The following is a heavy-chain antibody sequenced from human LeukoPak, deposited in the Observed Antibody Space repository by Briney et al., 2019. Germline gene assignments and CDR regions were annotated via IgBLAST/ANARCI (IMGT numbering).Heavy chain of an antibody. CDR2: IAGSGGGT. CDR1: GFTFSSYA. V-gene: IGHV3-23*01. J-gene: IGHJ4*02. D-gene: IGHD4-17*01. Sequence: GGSLRLSCAASGFTFSSYAMSWVRQAPGKGLEWVSGIAGSGGGTYYADSVKGRFTISRDNSKNTLYLQMNSLRAEDTAVYYCAKGNYGDLSHDYWGQGTLVTVSS. CDR3: AKGNYGDLSHDY.